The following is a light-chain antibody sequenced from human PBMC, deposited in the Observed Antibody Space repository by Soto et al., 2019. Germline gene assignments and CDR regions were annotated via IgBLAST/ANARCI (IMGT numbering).Light chain of an antibody. J-gene: IGKJ4*01. CDR1: QSVSSN. V-gene: IGKV3-15*01. CDR3: QPYSKWPLT. Sequence: IVMTQSPATLSVSPGERSTLSCMASQSVSSNLAWYQLKPGQSPRLLIYGAYTRATGITARFSGSGSGTEFILTISSLQSEDFAVYYCQPYSKWPLTVGGGTKVEIK. CDR2: GAY.